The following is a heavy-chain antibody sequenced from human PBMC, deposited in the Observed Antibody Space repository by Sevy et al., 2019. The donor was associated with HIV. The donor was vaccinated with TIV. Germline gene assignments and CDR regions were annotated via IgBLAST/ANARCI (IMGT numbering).Heavy chain of an antibody. CDR3: ARGPPDGSYDYFDY. D-gene: IGHD1-26*01. CDR1: GFTFIRYN. J-gene: IGHJ4*02. Sequence: GGSLRLSCAASGFTFIRYNMNWVRQAPGKGLEWVSSVSGSSNYIYYAESLKGRIIISRDNAKDTLYLRMNSLRTDDTAVYYCARGPPDGSYDYFDYWGQGTLVTVSS. CDR2: VSGSSNYI. V-gene: IGHV3-21*06.